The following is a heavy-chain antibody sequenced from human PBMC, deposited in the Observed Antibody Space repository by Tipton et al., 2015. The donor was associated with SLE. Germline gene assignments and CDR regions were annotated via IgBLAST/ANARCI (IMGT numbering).Heavy chain of an antibody. J-gene: IGHJ4*02. CDR1: GFRFSDYW. V-gene: IGHV3-74*01. CDR3: ASGLQHGFDH. CDR2: INSDGRIT. Sequence: GSLRLSCAASGFRFSDYWMHWVRQAPGKGLVWVSRINSDGRITNYADSVKGRFTISRDNAKNTLYLQMNSLRAEDTAVYYCASGLQHGFDHWGQGLLVVVSS. D-gene: IGHD1-1*01.